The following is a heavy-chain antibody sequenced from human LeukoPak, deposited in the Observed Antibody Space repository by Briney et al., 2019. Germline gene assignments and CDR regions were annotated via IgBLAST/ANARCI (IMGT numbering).Heavy chain of an antibody. CDR1: GGSISSYY. Sequence: SETLSLTCTVSGGSISSYYWSWIRQPPGKGLEWIGYIYYSGSTYYNPSLKSRVTISADTSKNQFSLKLSSVTAADTAVYYCARDGYYDSSGYYYKLDAFDIWGQGTTVTVSS. V-gene: IGHV4-59*01. D-gene: IGHD3-22*01. CDR3: ARDGYYDSSGYYYKLDAFDI. J-gene: IGHJ3*02. CDR2: IYYSGST.